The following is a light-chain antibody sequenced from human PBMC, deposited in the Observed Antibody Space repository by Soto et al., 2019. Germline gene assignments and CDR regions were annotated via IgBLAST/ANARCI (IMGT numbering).Light chain of an antibody. CDR3: HQYSSCPWT. CDR2: EAS. J-gene: IGKJ1*01. V-gene: IGKV1-5*03. CDR1: ESISNW. Sequence: DIKLTQSPSTLSASAGDRVTITCRASESISNWLAWYQQKPGQAPNLLIYEASNLDSGVPARFSGSGSGTEFTLTISSLQPVDFAAYYCHQYSSCPWTFGQGTKVDI.